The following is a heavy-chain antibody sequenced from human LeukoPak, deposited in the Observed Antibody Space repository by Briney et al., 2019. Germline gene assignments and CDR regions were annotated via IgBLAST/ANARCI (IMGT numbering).Heavy chain of an antibody. CDR1: GGSFSGYY. Sequence: SETLSLTCAVYGGSFSGYYWSWIRQPPGKGLEWIGEINHSGSTNYNPSLKSRVTISVDTSKNQFSLKLSSVTAADTAVYYCARHGGHSSGWYLVDYWGQGTLVTVSS. D-gene: IGHD6-19*01. CDR3: ARHGGHSSGWYLVDY. J-gene: IGHJ4*02. V-gene: IGHV4-34*01. CDR2: INHSGST.